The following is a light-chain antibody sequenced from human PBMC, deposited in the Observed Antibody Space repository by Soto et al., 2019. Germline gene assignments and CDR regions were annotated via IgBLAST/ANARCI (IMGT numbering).Light chain of an antibody. Sequence: DIQMTQSPSTLSASVGDRVTITCRASQSISSWLAWYQQKPGKAPKLLIYDASSLESGVPSRFSCSGSGTDFTLTISSLHPDDFATYYCQQYNSYSRTFGQGTKVDIK. CDR1: QSISSW. CDR2: DAS. CDR3: QQYNSYSRT. V-gene: IGKV1-5*01. J-gene: IGKJ1*01.